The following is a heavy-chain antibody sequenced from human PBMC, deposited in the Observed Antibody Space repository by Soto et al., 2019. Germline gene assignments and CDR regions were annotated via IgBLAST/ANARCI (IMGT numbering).Heavy chain of an antibody. V-gene: IGHV3-66*01. Sequence: EVQLVESGGTLVQPGGSLRLSCAASGFDASVNYMTWVRQAPGKGLEWVSAINSAGSTFYADSVKGRFTISRDNSKNTLYLQMNSLRVDDTAMYYCVRENYYYGMDVWGQGTAVTVSS. CDR1: GFDASVNY. CDR3: VRENYYYGMDV. CDR2: INSAGST. J-gene: IGHJ6*02.